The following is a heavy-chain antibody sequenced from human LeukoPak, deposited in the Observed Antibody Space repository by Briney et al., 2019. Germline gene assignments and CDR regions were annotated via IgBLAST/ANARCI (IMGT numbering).Heavy chain of an antibody. Sequence: GGSLRLSCAASGFTFSSYAMSWVRQAPGKGVEWVSAICGSGGSTYYADAVKGRYTISKDNYKELLSQQMNSLRAEETALYYCAKDDSSSWAHYFDYWGQGTLVTVSS. CDR1: GFTFSSYA. D-gene: IGHD6-13*01. J-gene: IGHJ4*02. CDR2: ICGSGGST. CDR3: AKDDSSSWAHYFDY. V-gene: IGHV3-23*01.